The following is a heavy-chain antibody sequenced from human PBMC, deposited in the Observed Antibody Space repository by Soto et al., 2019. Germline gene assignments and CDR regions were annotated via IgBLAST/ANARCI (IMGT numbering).Heavy chain of an antibody. J-gene: IGHJ4*02. Sequence: GGSLRLSCAASGFTLSSYAMSWVRQAPGKGLEWVSAISGSGGSTYYADSVKGRFTISRDNSKNTLYLQMNSLRAEDTVVYYCAKNPGYYYDSTGYHFDYWGQGTLVTVSS. CDR2: ISGSGGST. CDR3: AKNPGYYYDSTGYHFDY. D-gene: IGHD3-22*01. V-gene: IGHV3-23*01. CDR1: GFTLSSYA.